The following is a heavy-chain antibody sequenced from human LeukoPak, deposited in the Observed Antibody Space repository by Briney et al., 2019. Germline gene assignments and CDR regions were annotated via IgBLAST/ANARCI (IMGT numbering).Heavy chain of an antibody. CDR3: ARSITMVLGCWGCWFDP. J-gene: IGHJ5*02. CDR2: INAGNGNT. V-gene: IGHV1-3*01. CDR1: GYTFTSYA. D-gene: IGHD3-10*01. Sequence: ASVKVSCKASGYTFTSYAMHWVRQAPGQRLEWMGWINAGNGNTKYSQKFQGRVTITRDTSASTAYMELSSLRSEDTAVYYCARSITMVLGCWGCWFDPWGQGTLVTVSS.